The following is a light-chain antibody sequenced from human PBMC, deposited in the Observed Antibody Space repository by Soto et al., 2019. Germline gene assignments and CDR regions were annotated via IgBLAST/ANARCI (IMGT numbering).Light chain of an antibody. Sequence: DIQMTQSPSTLSASVGDRVTITCRASQSISSWLAWYQQKPGKAPKRLIYKASSLESGVPSRFSGSGSGTEFTLTISSLQPDDFATYYCQQYNSNPLTFGGGTKVEIK. CDR2: KAS. CDR1: QSISSW. V-gene: IGKV1-5*03. CDR3: QQYNSNPLT. J-gene: IGKJ4*01.